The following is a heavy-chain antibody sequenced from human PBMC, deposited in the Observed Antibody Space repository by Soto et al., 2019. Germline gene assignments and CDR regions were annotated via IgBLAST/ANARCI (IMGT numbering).Heavy chain of an antibody. CDR3: ASQKTVIRGPLSSNWFDP. D-gene: IGHD1-1*01. J-gene: IGHJ5*02. V-gene: IGHV5-51*01. CDR2: IYPGDSDT. Sequence: GESLKISCKGYGYTFTDYWIGWVRQMPGKGLELIGPIYPGDSDTRYSPSFQGRVTISADKSISTAFLQWSSLRASDTAMYYCASQKTVIRGPLSSNWFDPWGQGTLVTVSS. CDR1: GYTFTDYW.